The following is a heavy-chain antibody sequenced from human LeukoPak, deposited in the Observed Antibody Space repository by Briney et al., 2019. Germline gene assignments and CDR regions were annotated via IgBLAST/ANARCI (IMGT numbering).Heavy chain of an antibody. CDR2: IYYSGST. CDR1: GVSISNYY. D-gene: IGHD3-10*01. V-gene: IGHV4-59*01. Sequence: SETLSLTCTVSGVSISNYYWSWIRQPPGKGLEWIGYIYYSGSTNYNPSLKSRVTISVDRTKNHFSLKLSSVTAADTALYYCARTTEEYYGSGKSRKYYSYYYYMDVWGKGTTVTVSS. CDR3: ARTTEEYYGSGKSRKYYSYYYYMDV. J-gene: IGHJ6*03.